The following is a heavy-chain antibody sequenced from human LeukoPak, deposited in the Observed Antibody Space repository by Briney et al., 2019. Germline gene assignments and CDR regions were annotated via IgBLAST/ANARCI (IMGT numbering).Heavy chain of an antibody. CDR1: GFTFSSYA. CDR2: FSGSGGST. Sequence: PGGSLRLSCAASGFTFSSYAMSWVRQAPGKGLEWVSTFSGSGGSTHYADSVKGRFTISRDNSRNTVYLQMTSLRAEDTAVYYCASRGHVGSGTYSPYDYWGQGTLVTVSS. D-gene: IGHD3-10*01. V-gene: IGHV3-23*01. J-gene: IGHJ4*02. CDR3: ASRGHVGSGTYSPYDY.